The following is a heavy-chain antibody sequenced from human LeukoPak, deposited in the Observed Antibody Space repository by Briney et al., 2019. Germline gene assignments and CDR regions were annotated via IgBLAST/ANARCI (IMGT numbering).Heavy chain of an antibody. Sequence: SETLSLTCTVSGGSISTYYWSWIRQPPGKGLEWIGNIYYSGSTNYNPSLKSPVTISVDTSKNQFSLKLSSVTVADTAVYYCARGRETAVSGRPFDPWGQGTLVTVSS. J-gene: IGHJ5*02. CDR1: GGSISTYY. CDR3: ARGRETAVSGRPFDP. D-gene: IGHD5-24*01. CDR2: IYYSGST. V-gene: IGHV4-59*01.